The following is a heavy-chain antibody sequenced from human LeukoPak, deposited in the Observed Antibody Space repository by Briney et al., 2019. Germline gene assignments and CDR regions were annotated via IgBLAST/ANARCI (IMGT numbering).Heavy chain of an antibody. Sequence: PSGTLSLTCADYGGSFSGYYWSWIRQPPGKGLEWMGEINHSGSTNYNPSLKSRVTISVDTSKNQFSLKLSSVTAADTAVYYCARGRRQKPFDYWGQGTLVTVSS. V-gene: IGHV4-34*01. J-gene: IGHJ4*02. CDR1: GGSFSGYY. CDR2: INHSGST. CDR3: ARGRRQKPFDY.